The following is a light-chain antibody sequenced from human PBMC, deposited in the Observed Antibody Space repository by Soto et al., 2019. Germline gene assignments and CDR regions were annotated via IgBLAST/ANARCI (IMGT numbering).Light chain of an antibody. Sequence: EIVLTQSPGTLSLSPGERATLSCRASQSVTSSYLAWYQQKPGQAPRLLISGATSRATGIPDRFSGSGSGTDFTLTISRLEPEDFAVYYCQHYGSSPPYTFGQGTKLVIK. CDR2: GAT. CDR3: QHYGSSPPYT. V-gene: IGKV3-20*01. CDR1: QSVTSSY. J-gene: IGKJ2*01.